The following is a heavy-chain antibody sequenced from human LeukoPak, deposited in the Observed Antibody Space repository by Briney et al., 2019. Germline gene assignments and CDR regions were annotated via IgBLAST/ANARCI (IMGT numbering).Heavy chain of an antibody. CDR1: GFAFSNYY. CDR3: ARGDYDKYGMDV. Sequence: GGSLRLSCAASGFAFSNYYMSWIRQAPGKGLEWVSYISSSATTMYYADSVKDRFIISRDNAKNSLFLQMNSLRAEDTAVYYCARGDYDKYGMDVWGQGTTVTVSS. CDR2: ISSSATTM. V-gene: IGHV3-11*01. J-gene: IGHJ6*02.